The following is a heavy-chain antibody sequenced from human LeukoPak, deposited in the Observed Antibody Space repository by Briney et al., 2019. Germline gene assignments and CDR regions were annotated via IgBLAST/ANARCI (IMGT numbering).Heavy chain of an antibody. CDR1: GDSTGSGSYC. Sequence: SETLSLTCTVSGDSTGSGSYCWGWIRQPPGKGLEWIGNLCYTGNTYYNPSLKSRVTILVDMSKNQFSLNLSSVTAADTAIYYCARHFGNGDYVDYWGQGTLVTVSS. V-gene: IGHV4-39*01. CDR2: LCYTGNT. CDR3: ARHFGNGDYVDY. J-gene: IGHJ4*02. D-gene: IGHD1-1*01.